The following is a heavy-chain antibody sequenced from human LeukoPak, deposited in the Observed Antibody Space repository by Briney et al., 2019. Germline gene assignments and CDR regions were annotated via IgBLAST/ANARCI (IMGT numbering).Heavy chain of an antibody. V-gene: IGHV1-69*13. J-gene: IGHJ5*02. CDR3: ARVVTPRYCTSPTCYWKGWFDP. CDR1: GGTFSRFA. D-gene: IGHD2-2*01. Sequence: ASVKVSCKASGGTFSRFAVSWVRQAPGQGLEWMGGIIPIFGTANYAQKFQGRVTITADEPTSTAYMELSSLRSDDTAVYNCARVVTPRYCTSPTCYWKGWFDPWGQGTLVTVSS. CDR2: IIPIFGTA.